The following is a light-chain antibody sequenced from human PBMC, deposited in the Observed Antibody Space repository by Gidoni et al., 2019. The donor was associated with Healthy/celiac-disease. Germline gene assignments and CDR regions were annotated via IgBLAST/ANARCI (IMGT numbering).Light chain of an antibody. J-gene: IGKJ5*01. CDR1: QSVSSY. Sequence: EIVLTQSPATLSLSPGERATLSCRASQSVSSYLAWYQQKPGQAPRLLIYDASNRATGIPDRFSGSGSRTDFTLTISSLEPEDFSVYYCQQRSNWPPTFGQGTRLEIK. CDR3: QQRSNWPPT. V-gene: IGKV3-11*01. CDR2: DAS.